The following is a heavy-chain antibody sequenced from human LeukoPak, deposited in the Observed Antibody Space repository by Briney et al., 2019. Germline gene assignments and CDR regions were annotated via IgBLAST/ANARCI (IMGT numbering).Heavy chain of an antibody. D-gene: IGHD3-10*01. Sequence: SETLSLTRTVSGVSISSDSYYWSWLRQPAGKGLEWIGRIDTSGSTNYNPSLKIPVTISVDTSKNQFPLKLSSVTAADTAVYYCARDLDYYGSGSYYNAARWWFDPWGQGTLVTVSS. CDR2: IDTSGST. V-gene: IGHV4-61*02. CDR3: ARDLDYYGSGSYYNAARWWFDP. J-gene: IGHJ5*02. CDR1: GVSISSDSYY.